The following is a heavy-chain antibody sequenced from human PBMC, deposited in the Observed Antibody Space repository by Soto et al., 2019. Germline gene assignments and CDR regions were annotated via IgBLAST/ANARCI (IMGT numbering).Heavy chain of an antibody. D-gene: IGHD5-12*01. CDR2: IYYSGST. V-gene: IGHV4-39*02. CDR3: ARDDGYSGYDSYYYYYGMDV. J-gene: IGHJ6*02. Sequence: SETLSLTCTVSGGSISSSSYYWGWIRQPPGKGLEWIGSIYYSGSTYYNPSLKSRVTISVDTSKNQFSLKLSSVTAADTAVYYCARDDGYSGYDSYYYYYGMDVWGQGTTVTVSS. CDR1: GGSISSSSYY.